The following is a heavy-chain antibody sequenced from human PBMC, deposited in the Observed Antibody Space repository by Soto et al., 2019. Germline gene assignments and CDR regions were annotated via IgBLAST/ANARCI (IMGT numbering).Heavy chain of an antibody. J-gene: IGHJ4*02. Sequence: ASVKVSCKASGYTFTSYGISWVRQAPGQGLEWMGWISAYNGNTNYAQKLQGRVTMTTDTSTSTAYMELRSLRSDDTAVYYCARVYSGYDVDYYFDYWGQGTLVTVSS. V-gene: IGHV1-18*01. CDR2: ISAYNGNT. CDR1: GYTFTSYG. D-gene: IGHD5-12*01. CDR3: ARVYSGYDVDYYFDY.